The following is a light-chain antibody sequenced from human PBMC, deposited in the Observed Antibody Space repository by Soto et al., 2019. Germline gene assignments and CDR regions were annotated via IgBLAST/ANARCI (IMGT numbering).Light chain of an antibody. V-gene: IGLV1-44*01. Sequence: QSVLTQPPSASGTPGQRVTISCSGSSSNIGTNTVNWYQQLPGTAPKLLIYNNNQRPSGVPDRFSGSKSGTSASLAISGLQSDIEADYYCAAWDDSLNGFYVFGTGTKVTVL. CDR1: SSNIGTNT. CDR2: NNN. J-gene: IGLJ1*01. CDR3: AAWDDSLNGFYV.